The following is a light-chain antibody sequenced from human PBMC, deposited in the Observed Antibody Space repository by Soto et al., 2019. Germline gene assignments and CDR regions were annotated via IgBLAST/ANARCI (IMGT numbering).Light chain of an antibody. CDR2: GAS. Sequence: EIVLTQSPATLSVSPGDRATLSCRASQYIGSTIAWYQQKPGQAPRLLLYGASTRATGIPVRFSGSGFGTEFTLTISRLEPEDSAVYFCQHYGYSQWTFGQGTKVDIK. CDR3: QHYGYSQWT. V-gene: IGKV3-15*01. CDR1: QYIGST. J-gene: IGKJ1*01.